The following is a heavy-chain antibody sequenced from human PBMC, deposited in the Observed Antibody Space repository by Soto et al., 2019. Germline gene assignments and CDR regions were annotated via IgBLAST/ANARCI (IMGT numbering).Heavy chain of an antibody. CDR3: AKDPYSGYDTPYYYYGMDV. CDR2: ISGSGGST. V-gene: IGHV3-23*01. J-gene: IGHJ6*02. D-gene: IGHD5-12*01. CDR1: GFTFSSYA. Sequence: GGSLRLSCAASGFTFSSYAMSWVRQAPGKGLEWVSAISGSGGSTYYADSVKGRFTISRDNSKNTLHLQMNSLRAEDTAVYYCAKDPYSGYDTPYYYYGMDVWGQGTTVTVSS.